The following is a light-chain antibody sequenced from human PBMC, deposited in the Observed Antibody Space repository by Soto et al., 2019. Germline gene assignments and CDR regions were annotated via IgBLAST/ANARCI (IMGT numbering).Light chain of an antibody. CDR1: QSVSSN. J-gene: IGKJ4*01. CDR3: QQYIRWPLT. V-gene: IGKV3-15*01. CDR2: GAS. Sequence: EIVMTQSPATLSVSPGERATLSCRASQSVSSNLAWYQQKPGQAPSLLIYGASTRANGTPARFSGSGSGTEFTLTISSLQSEDFAVYYCQQYIRWPLTFGGGTKVDI.